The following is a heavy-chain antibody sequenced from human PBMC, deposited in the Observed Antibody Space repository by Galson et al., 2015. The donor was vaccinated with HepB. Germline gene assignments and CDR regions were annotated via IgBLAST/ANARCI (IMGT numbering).Heavy chain of an antibody. Sequence: SLRLSCAASGFTFSSYSMNWVRQAPGKGLEWVSSISSSSSYIYYADSVKGRFTISRDNAKNSLYLQMNSLRAEDTAVYYCAREYDLITIFGVATRSSIGKVDQMDVWGKGTTVTVSS. V-gene: IGHV3-21*01. D-gene: IGHD3-3*01. J-gene: IGHJ6*04. CDR2: ISSSSSYI. CDR1: GFTFSSYS. CDR3: AREYDLITIFGVATRSSIGKVDQMDV.